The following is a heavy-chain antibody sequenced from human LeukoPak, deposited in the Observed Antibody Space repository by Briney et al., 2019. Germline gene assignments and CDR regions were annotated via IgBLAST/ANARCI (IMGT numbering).Heavy chain of an antibody. CDR3: ARDVLDYGGNPYYYYYMDV. D-gene: IGHD4-23*01. CDR2: IIPIFGTA. J-gene: IGHJ6*03. CDR1: GGTFSSYA. Sequence: SVKVSCKASGGTFSSYAISWVRQAPGQGLEWMGGIIPIFGTANYAQKFQGRVTITADESTSTAYMELSSLRSEDTAVYYCARDVLDYGGNPYYYYYMDVWGKGTTVTVSS. V-gene: IGHV1-69*13.